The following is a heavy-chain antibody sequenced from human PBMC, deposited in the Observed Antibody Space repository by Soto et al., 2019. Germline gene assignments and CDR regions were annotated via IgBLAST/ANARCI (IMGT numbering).Heavy chain of an antibody. Sequence: EVQLLESGGGLAQPGGSLRLSCAASGFTFSSYAMSWVRQAPGKGLEWVSVISGSVGTTYYADSVKGRFTISRDNSKSMLYLQIHILGAEDTAVYYCATSRPFRQFDFESDSLDSWGPGTLVTVSS. D-gene: IGHD3-3*01. CDR3: ATSRPFRQFDFESDSLDS. J-gene: IGHJ4*02. CDR1: GFTFSSYA. CDR2: ISGSVGTT. V-gene: IGHV3-23*01.